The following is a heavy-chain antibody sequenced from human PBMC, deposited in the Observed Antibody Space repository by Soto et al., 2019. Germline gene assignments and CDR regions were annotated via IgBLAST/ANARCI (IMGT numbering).Heavy chain of an antibody. J-gene: IGHJ4*02. V-gene: IGHV3-7*03. CDR3: ARDSVYYYDSSGYPAPYDY. CDR2: IKQDGSEK. D-gene: IGHD3-22*01. Sequence: GGSLRLSCAASGFTFSSYWMSWVRQAPGKGLEWVANIKQDGSEKYYVDSVKGRFTISRDNAKNSLYLQMNSLRAEDTAVYYCARDSVYYYDSSGYPAPYDYWGQGTLVTVSS. CDR1: GFTFSSYW.